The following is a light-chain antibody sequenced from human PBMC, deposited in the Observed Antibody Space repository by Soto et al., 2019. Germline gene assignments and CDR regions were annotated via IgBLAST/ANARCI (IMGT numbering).Light chain of an antibody. J-gene: IGKJ2*01. V-gene: IGKV3-11*01. Sequence: EIVLTQSPATLSLSPGDRATLSCRASQSVSSYLAWYKQKPGQAPRLLIYDASNRATGIPARFSGSGSGTDFTLTISSLEPEDVAVYYCQQRSNWPPYTFGQGTKLEI. CDR1: QSVSSY. CDR2: DAS. CDR3: QQRSNWPPYT.